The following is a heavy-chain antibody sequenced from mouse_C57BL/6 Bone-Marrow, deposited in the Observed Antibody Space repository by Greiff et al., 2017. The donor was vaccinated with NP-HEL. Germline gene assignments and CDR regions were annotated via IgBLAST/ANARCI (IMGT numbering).Heavy chain of an antibody. CDR2: VNPNYGTT. D-gene: IGHD1-1*02. CDR1: GYSFTDYN. V-gene: IGHV1-39*01. J-gene: IGHJ1*03. Sequence: EVKLQESGPELVKPGASVKISCKASGYSFTDYNMNWVKQSNGKSLEWIGVVNPNYGTTRYNQKFKGKATLTVDQSSSTAYMQLNSLTSEDSAVYYCARGVLSWYFDVWGTGTTVTVSS. CDR3: ARGVLSWYFDV.